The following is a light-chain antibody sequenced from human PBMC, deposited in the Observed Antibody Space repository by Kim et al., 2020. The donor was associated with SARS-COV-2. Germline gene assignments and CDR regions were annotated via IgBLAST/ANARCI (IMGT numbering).Light chain of an antibody. CDR1: ELRDKY. CDR2: QNT. Sequence: SYELTQPPSVSVSAGQTAGITCSGDELRDKYVSWYQQKPGQSPVLVIYQNTNRPSGIPERFSGSKSGNTATLTISGTQAVDEADYFCQALGTSIAEVVFGGGTQLTVL. V-gene: IGLV3-1*01. J-gene: IGLJ2*01. CDR3: QALGTSIAEVV.